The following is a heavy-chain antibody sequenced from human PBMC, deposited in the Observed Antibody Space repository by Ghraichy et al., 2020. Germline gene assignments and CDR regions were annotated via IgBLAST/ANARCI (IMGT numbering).Heavy chain of an antibody. CDR3: ARDLKGYVSVYDYVWGSYRYIDAFDI. CDR2: IYYSGST. CDR1: GGSISSYY. J-gene: IGHJ3*02. V-gene: IGHV4-59*01. D-gene: IGHD3-16*02. Sequence: SETLSLTCTVSGGSISSYYWSWIRQPPGKGLEWIGYIYYSGSTNYNPSLKSRVTISVDTSKNQFSLKLSSVTAADTAVYYCARDLKGYVSVYDYVWGSYRYIDAFDIWGQGTMVTVSS.